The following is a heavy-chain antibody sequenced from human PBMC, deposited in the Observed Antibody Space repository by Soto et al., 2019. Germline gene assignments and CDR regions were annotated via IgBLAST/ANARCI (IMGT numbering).Heavy chain of an antibody. J-gene: IGHJ6*02. CDR1: GFNFSSYS. CDR3: ARDLKVAAAGTGYYYYGMDV. V-gene: IGHV3-21*01. CDR2: ISRSSSNI. Sequence: EVQLVESGGGLVKPGGSLRLSCAASGFNFSSYSMNWVRQAPGKGLEWVSSISRSSSNIYYVDSEKGRFTISRDNAKNSLYLQMNSLRAEDTAVYYCARDLKVAAAGTGYYYYGMDVWGQGTTVTVSS. D-gene: IGHD6-13*01.